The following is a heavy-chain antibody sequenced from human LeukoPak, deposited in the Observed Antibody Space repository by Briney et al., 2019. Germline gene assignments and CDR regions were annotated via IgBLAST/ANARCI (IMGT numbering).Heavy chain of an antibody. CDR1: GFTFSTYT. CDR2: IYSGGST. V-gene: IGHV3-53*01. D-gene: IGHD3-10*01. CDR3: ARAKPKNMVRGLIMRRESRYYFDY. J-gene: IGHJ4*02. Sequence: GGSLRLSCAASGFTFSTYTMNWVRQAPGKGLEWVSVIYSGGSTYYADSVKGRFTISRDNSKSTLYIQMNSLRAEDTAVYYCARAKPKNMVRGLIMRRESRYYFDYWGQGTLVTVSS.